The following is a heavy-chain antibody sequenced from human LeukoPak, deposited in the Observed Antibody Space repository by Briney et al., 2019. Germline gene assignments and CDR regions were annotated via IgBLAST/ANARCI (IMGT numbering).Heavy chain of an antibody. J-gene: IGHJ4*02. Sequence: GGSLRLSCAVSGFTLSSNYFSWVRQAPGKGLEWVSVIYTEGTTYYADSVKGRFIISRDNSKNTVYLQMDSLRVEDTAVYYCASEGDWGQGTLVTVSS. CDR3: ASEGD. CDR2: IYTEGTT. CDR1: GFTLSSNY. V-gene: IGHV3-66*02. D-gene: IGHD3-16*01.